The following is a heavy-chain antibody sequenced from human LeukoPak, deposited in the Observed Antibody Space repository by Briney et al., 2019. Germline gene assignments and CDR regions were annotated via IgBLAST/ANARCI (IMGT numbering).Heavy chain of an antibody. CDR1: GYTFTSYG. CDR2: ISAYNGNT. Sequence: ASVKVSCKASGYTFTSYGISWVRQAPGQGLERMGWISAYNGNTNYAQKLQGRVTMTTDTSTSTAYMELRSLRSDDTAVYYCARDLSPYYYDSSGYTPFDYWGQGTLVTVSS. V-gene: IGHV1-18*01. J-gene: IGHJ4*02. CDR3: ARDLSPYYYDSSGYTPFDY. D-gene: IGHD3-22*01.